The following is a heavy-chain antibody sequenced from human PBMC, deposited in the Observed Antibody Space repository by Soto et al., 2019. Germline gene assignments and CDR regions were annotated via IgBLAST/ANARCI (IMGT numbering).Heavy chain of an antibody. CDR2: ISAYNGNT. V-gene: IGHV1-18*01. D-gene: IGHD3-10*01. CDR1: GYTFTSYG. CDR3: ATSESLTYYYGSGSYPVGAFDI. Sequence: QVQLVQSGAEVKKPGASVKVSCKPSGYTFTSYGISWVRQAPGQGLEWMGWISAYNGNTNYAQKLQGRVTMTTDTSTSTAYMELRSLRSDDKAVYYGATSESLTYYYGSGSYPVGAFDIWGQGTMGTVSS. J-gene: IGHJ3*02.